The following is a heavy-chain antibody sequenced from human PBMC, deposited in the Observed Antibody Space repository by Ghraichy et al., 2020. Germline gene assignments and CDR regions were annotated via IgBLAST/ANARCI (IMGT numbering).Heavy chain of an antibody. CDR3: ARGRQLVPRTLDY. V-gene: IGHV3-23*01. D-gene: IGHD6-13*01. CDR1: GFTFSNYA. J-gene: IGHJ4*02. CDR2: LAHNGNT. Sequence: ESLNISCAASGFTFSNYAKTWVRRAPGKGLEWVSTLAHNGNTFYADSVKDRFTISRDNSKNTLNLQMNNLRAEDTAVYYCARGRQLVPRTLDYWGQGTLVTFSS.